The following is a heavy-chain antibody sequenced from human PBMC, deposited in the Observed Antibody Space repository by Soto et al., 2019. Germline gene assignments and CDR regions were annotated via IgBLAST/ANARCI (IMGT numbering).Heavy chain of an antibody. CDR3: TRDTLAVAGGP. Sequence: GGSRRLSCTASGFTFGYYAMSWVRQAPGKGLEWVGFIRNKSSGGTTDYAASVKGRFTISRDDSKSIAYLQMNSLKTEDTAVYYCTRDTLAVAGGPWGQGTLVTVSS. J-gene: IGHJ5*02. V-gene: IGHV3-49*04. CDR2: IRNKSSGGTT. CDR1: GFTFGYYA. D-gene: IGHD6-19*01.